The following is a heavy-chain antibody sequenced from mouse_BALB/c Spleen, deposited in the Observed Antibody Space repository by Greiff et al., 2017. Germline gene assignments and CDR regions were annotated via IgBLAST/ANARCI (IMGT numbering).Heavy chain of an antibody. CDR2: IWSGGST. V-gene: IGHV2-2*02. Sequence: VKVVESGPGLVQPSQSLSITCTVSGFSLTSYGVHWVRQSPGKGLEWLGVIWSGGSTDYNADFISRMSISKDNSKSQVFFKMNSLQANDTAIYYCTRTGNYDSSIAYWGQGTLVTVSA. CDR3: TRTGNYDSSIAY. D-gene: IGHD2-4*01. J-gene: IGHJ3*01. CDR1: GFSLTSYG.